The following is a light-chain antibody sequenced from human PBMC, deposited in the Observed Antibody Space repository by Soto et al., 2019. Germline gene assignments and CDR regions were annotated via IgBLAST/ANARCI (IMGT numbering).Light chain of an antibody. Sequence: HSALTQPASVSGSPGQSITISCTGTSSDVGGYNYVSWYQQHPGKAPKLMIYDVSNRPSGVSNRFSGSKSGNTASLTISGLQAEDEADYYCSSYTSSTFLYVFGTGTKLTVL. J-gene: IGLJ1*01. CDR3: SSYTSSTFLYV. CDR2: DVS. CDR1: SSDVGGYNY. V-gene: IGLV2-14*01.